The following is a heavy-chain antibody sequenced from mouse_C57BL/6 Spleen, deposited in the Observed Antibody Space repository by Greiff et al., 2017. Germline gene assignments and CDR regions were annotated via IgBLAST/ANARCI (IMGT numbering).Heavy chain of an antibody. V-gene: IGHV1-26*01. Sequence: VQLQQSGPELVKPGASVKISCKASGYTFTDYYMNWVKQSHGKSLEWIGDINPNNGGTSYNQKFKGKATLTVDKSSSTAYMELRSLTSEDSAVYYCARKGDWYWYCDVWGTGTTVTVSS. J-gene: IGHJ1*03. CDR1: GYTFTDYY. CDR2: INPNNGGT. D-gene: IGHD3-3*01. CDR3: ARKGDWYWYCDV.